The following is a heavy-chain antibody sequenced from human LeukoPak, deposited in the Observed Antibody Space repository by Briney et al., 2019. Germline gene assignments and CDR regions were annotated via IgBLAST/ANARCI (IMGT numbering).Heavy chain of an antibody. J-gene: IGHJ4*02. CDR3: AKVTSSYNYFDY. Sequence: PGGSLRLSCEASGFTFATYPMSWVRQAPGKGLVWVSPFSGSGGRTLYADSVKGRFTISRDNSKNTLSLQMNSLRVEDTAVYYCAKVTSSYNYFDYWGQGSLVTVSS. V-gene: IGHV3-23*01. CDR1: GFTFATYP. CDR2: FSGSGGRT. D-gene: IGHD2-2*01.